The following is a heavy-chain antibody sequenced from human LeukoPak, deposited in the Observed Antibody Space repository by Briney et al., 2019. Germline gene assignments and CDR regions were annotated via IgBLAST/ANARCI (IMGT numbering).Heavy chain of an antibody. V-gene: IGHV4-34*01. CDR2: INHSGST. Sequence: SETLSLTCAVYGGSFSGYYWSWIRQPPGKGLEWIGEINHSGSTNYNPSLKSRVTISVDTSKNQFSLKLSSVTAADTAVYYCARVDQSGYDTRGWFDPWGQGTLVTASS. D-gene: IGHD5-12*01. CDR3: ARVDQSGYDTRGWFDP. J-gene: IGHJ5*02. CDR1: GGSFSGYY.